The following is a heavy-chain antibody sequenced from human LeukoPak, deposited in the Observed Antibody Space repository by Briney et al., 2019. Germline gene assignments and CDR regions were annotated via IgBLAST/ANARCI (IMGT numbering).Heavy chain of an antibody. J-gene: IGHJ4*02. D-gene: IGHD4-17*01. CDR1: GYTFTNYY. CDR3: ARRAFYGDYSDYYFDY. Sequence: ASVKVSCKASGYTFTNYYIHWVRQAPGQGLEWMGWINPNSGGTNYAQKFQVRVTMTRDTSISTAYMELSRLRSDDTAVYYCARRAFYGDYSDYYFDYWGQGTLVTVSS. V-gene: IGHV1-2*02. CDR2: INPNSGGT.